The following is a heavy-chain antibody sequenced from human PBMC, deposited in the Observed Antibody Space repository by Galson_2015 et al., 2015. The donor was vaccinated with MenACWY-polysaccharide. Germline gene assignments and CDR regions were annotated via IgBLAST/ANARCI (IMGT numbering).Heavy chain of an antibody. CDR2: IKSKTDGGTT. V-gene: IGHV3-15*01. D-gene: IGHD3-3*01. CDR3: GAGVVIPPRGWFDP. J-gene: IGHJ5*02. Sequence: SLRLSCAASGFTFSNAWMSWVRQAPGKGLEWVGRIKSKTDGGTTDYAAPVKGRFTISRDDSKNTLYLQMNSLKTEDTAVYYCGAGVVIPPRGWFDPWGQGTLVTVSS. CDR1: GFTFSNAW.